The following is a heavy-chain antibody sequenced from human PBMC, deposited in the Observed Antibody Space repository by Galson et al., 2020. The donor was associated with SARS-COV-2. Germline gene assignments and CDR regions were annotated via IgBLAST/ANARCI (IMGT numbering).Heavy chain of an antibody. J-gene: IGHJ4*02. Sequence: ASVKVSCKASGYTFTSYYIHWVRQAPGQGLAWMGIINPSGGGTTYGQKFQGRVTMTRETSTSTVYMELSRLRSEDTAVYYCARDSQGGNDYNYLLFWGQGTLVTVSS. CDR3: ARDSQGGNDYNYLLF. D-gene: IGHD4-4*01. V-gene: IGHV1-46*01. CDR2: INPSGGGT. CDR1: GYTFTSYY.